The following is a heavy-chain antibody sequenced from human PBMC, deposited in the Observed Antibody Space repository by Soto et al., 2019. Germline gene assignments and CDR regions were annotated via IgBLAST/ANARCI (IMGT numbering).Heavy chain of an antibody. Sequence: EVQLVESGGGLVHPGGSLRLSCAASGFTFSSHWMHWVRQAPGQGLVWVSRINNGGSSTDYAESVRGRFTISRDNAKNKLYLHMHSLRAEDTAVYYCTSLLQRTITEKPIDYWGQGALVTVSS. J-gene: IGHJ4*02. CDR2: INNGGSST. V-gene: IGHV3-74*01. CDR3: TSLLQRTITEKPIDY. D-gene: IGHD1-1*01. CDR1: GFTFSSHW.